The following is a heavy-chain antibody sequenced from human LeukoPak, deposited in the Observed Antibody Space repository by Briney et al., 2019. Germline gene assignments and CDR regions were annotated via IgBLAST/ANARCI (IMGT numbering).Heavy chain of an antibody. Sequence: GGSLRLSCAASGFTFDDYAMHWVRQAPGKGLEWVSLISWDGGSTYYADSVKGRFTISRDNSKNTLYLQMNSLRAEDTAVYYCARRRGSYSDDYWGQGTLVTVSS. CDR3: ARRRGSYSDDY. D-gene: IGHD1-26*01. J-gene: IGHJ4*02. CDR2: ISWDGGST. CDR1: GFTFDDYA. V-gene: IGHV3-43D*03.